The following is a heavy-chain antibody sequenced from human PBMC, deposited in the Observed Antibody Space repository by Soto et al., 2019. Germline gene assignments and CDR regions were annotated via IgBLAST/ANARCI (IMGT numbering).Heavy chain of an antibody. CDR3: AREPSGGLHFDY. V-gene: IGHV3-33*01. CDR1: GFTFSSYG. J-gene: IGHJ4*02. Sequence: GGSLRLSCAASGFTFSSYGMHWVRQAAGKGLEWVAVIWYDGSNKYYADSVKGRFTISRDNSKNTLYLQMNSLRAEDTAVYYCAREPSGGLHFDYWGQGTLVTVSS. CDR2: IWYDGSNK.